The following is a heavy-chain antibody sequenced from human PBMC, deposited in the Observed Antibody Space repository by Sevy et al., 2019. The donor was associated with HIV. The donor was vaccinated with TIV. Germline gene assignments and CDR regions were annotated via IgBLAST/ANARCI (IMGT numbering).Heavy chain of an antibody. CDR2: ISYDGNK. D-gene: IGHD2-2*01. CDR3: AKGEDLEDIVVVPAAFLDY. V-gene: IGHV3-30*18. J-gene: IGHJ4*02. CDR1: GFNFNTYG. Sequence: GGSLRLSCTASGFNFNTYGMHWVRQAPGKGLEWLAIISYDGNKYYADSVEGRFTISRDNSKNTLYLQMNSLRAEDTAVYYCAKGEDLEDIVVVPAAFLDYWGQRTLVTDSS.